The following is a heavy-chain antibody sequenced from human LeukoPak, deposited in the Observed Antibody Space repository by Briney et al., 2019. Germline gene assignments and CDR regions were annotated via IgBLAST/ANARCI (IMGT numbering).Heavy chain of an antibody. CDR1: GGSFSGYY. CDR3: ARGYPNERYNWFDP. Sequence: PSETLSLTCAVYGGSFSGYYWSWIRQPPGKGLEWIGEINHSGSTNYNPSLKSRVTISVDTSKNQFSLKLSSVTAADTAVYYCARGYPNERYNWFDPWDQGTLVTVSS. J-gene: IGHJ5*02. V-gene: IGHV4-34*01. CDR2: INHSGST. D-gene: IGHD1-1*01.